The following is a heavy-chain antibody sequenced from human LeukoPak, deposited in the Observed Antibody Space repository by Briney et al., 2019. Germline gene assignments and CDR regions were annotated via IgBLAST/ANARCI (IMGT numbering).Heavy chain of an antibody. CDR1: GGSISSYF. D-gene: IGHD4-17*01. J-gene: IGHJ4*02. V-gene: IGHV4-4*07. CDR3: ARHYYGDYFFDY. Sequence: SGTLSLTCTVSGGSISSYFWSWIRQPAGKRLEWIGRIYSRGSTNYNPSLKSRVTMSVDTSKNQFSLKVSSVTAADTAVYYCARHYYGDYFFDYWGQGTLVTVSS. CDR2: IYSRGST.